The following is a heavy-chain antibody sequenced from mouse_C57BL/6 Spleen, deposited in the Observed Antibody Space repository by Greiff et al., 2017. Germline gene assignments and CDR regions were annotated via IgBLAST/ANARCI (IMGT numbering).Heavy chain of an antibody. CDR2: ISDGGSYT. J-gene: IGHJ1*03. D-gene: IGHD1-1*01. CDR1: GFTFSSYA. Sequence: EVQLVESGGGLVKPGGSLKLSCAASGFTFSSYAMSWVRQTPEKRLEWVATISDGGSYTYYPDNVKGRFTISRDNAKNNLYLQMSHLRSEDTAMYDCARSYYYGSTAYFEVWGTGTTVTVSS. CDR3: ARSYYYGSTAYFEV. V-gene: IGHV5-4*01.